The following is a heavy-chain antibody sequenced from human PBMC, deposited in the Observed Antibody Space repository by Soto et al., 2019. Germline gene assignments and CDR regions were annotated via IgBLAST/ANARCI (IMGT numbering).Heavy chain of an antibody. Sequence: QVQLVQSGAEVKKPGSSVKVSCKASGGTFSSYTISWVRQAPGQGLEWMGRIIPILGIANYAQKSQGRVTNTADKSTSTAYMELSSLRSDDTAVYYCAIERSYGDYDQGGYFDYWGQGTLVTVSS. CDR2: IIPILGIA. CDR1: GGTFSSYT. D-gene: IGHD4-17*01. J-gene: IGHJ4*02. CDR3: AIERSYGDYDQGGYFDY. V-gene: IGHV1-69*08.